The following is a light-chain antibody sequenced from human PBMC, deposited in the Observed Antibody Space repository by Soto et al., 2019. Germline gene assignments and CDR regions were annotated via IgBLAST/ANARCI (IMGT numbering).Light chain of an antibody. Sequence: DIQMTQSPSSLSSCVGYMGTSTCRASQSISSNLNWYQQKPGKAPKLLIYAASSLQSGVPSRFSGGGSGTDFTLTISSLQPEDFATYSCQQSYSTPLTFGGGTKVDIK. V-gene: IGKV1-39*01. CDR2: AAS. J-gene: IGKJ4*01. CDR3: QQSYSTPLT. CDR1: QSISSN.